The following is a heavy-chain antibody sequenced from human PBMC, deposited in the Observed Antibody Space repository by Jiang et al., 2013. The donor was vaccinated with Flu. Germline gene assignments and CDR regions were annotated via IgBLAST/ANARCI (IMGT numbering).Heavy chain of an antibody. CDR3: ASEISGGSYYLDY. CDR2: IYYMGST. V-gene: IGHV4-39*07. J-gene: IGHJ4*02. CDR1: GGSISSSSYY. D-gene: IGHD1-26*01. Sequence: TVSGGSISSSSYYWGWIRQPPRKGLEWIGSIYYMGSTYYNPSLKSRVTISVDTSKNQFSLKLSSVTAADTAVYYCASEISGGSYYLDYWGQGTLVTVSS.